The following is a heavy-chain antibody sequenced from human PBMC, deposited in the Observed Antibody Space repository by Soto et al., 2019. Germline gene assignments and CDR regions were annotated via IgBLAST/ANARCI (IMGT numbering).Heavy chain of an antibody. Sequence: GGSLRLSCAASGFTFSSYAMSWVRQAPGKGLEWVSAISGSGGSTYYADSVKGRFTISRDNSKNTLYLQMNSLRAEDTAVYYCASAFKGGQWLVRESYYFDYWGQGTLVTVSS. D-gene: IGHD6-19*01. CDR3: ASAFKGGQWLVRESYYFDY. V-gene: IGHV3-23*01. CDR2: ISGSGGST. J-gene: IGHJ4*02. CDR1: GFTFSSYA.